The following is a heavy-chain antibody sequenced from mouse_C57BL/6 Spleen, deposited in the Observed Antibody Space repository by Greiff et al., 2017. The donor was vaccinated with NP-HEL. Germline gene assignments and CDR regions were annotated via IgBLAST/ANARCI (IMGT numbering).Heavy chain of an antibody. Sequence: DVKLVESEGGLVQPGSSMKLSCTASGFTFSDYYMAWVRQVPEKGLEWVANINYDGSSTYYLDSLKSRFIISRDNAKNILYLQMSSLKSEDTATYYCARLRNWYFDVWGTGTTVTVSS. V-gene: IGHV5-16*01. J-gene: IGHJ1*03. CDR1: GFTFSDYY. D-gene: IGHD2-12*01. CDR2: INYDGSST. CDR3: ARLRNWYFDV.